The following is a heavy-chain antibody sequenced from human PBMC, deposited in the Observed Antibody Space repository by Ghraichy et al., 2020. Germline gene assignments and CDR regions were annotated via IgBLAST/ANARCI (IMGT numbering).Heavy chain of an antibody. D-gene: IGHD5-12*01. CDR1: GFTFSNSW. V-gene: IGHV3-74*01. CDR3: ARDVSYSGYD. CDR2: INSDESTT. Sequence: GGSLNISCAASGFTFSNSWMHWVRQAPGKGLVWVSYINSDESTTTYADSVKGRFTISRDNAKNTVYLQMNSLRVEDTAVYYCARDVSYSGYDWGQGTLVTVSS. J-gene: IGHJ4*02.